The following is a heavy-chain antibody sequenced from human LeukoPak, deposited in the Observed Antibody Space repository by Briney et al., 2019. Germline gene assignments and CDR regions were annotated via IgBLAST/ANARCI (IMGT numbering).Heavy chain of an antibody. V-gene: IGHV6-1*01. J-gene: IGHJ5*02. CDR2: TYYRSTWYN. CDR1: GDSVSSNSVT. Sequence: SQTLSLTCAISGDSVSSNSVTWNWIRQSPSRGLEWLGRTYYRSTWYNDYAVSVRGRITDNPDTSKNQFSLHLNSVTPEDTAVYYCARRLTQYDCFDPWGQGILVTVSS. D-gene: IGHD2-2*01. CDR3: ARRLTQYDCFDP.